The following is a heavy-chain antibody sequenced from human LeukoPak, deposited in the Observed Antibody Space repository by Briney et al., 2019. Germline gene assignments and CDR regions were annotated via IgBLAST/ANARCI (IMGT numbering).Heavy chain of an antibody. D-gene: IGHD6-6*01. CDR2: IYSDDTT. CDR3: ALSRYSSSSVWDF. J-gene: IGHJ4*02. V-gene: IGHV3-66*01. Sequence: GGSLRLSCSASGFTVGSNYMSWVRQAPGKGLEWVSVIYSDDTTYYADSVKGRFTISRDNSKNTLHLQMNSLRAEDMVVYYCALSRYSSSSVWDFWGQGTLVTVSS. CDR1: GFTVGSNY.